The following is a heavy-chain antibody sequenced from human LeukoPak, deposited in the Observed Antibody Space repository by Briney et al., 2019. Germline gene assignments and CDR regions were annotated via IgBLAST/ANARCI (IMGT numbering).Heavy chain of an antibody. CDR1: GFTFTSYN. D-gene: IGHD1-26*01. CDR2: ITSSSSYI. J-gene: IGHJ6*03. CDR3: ARDPYSGNYGAYYYYYMDV. Sequence: TGGSLRLSCAASGFTFTSYNMNWVRQAPGKGLEWVSSITSSSSYIYYADSVKGRFTISRDNAKNSLYLQMDSLRVEDTAVYYCARDPYSGNYGAYYYYYMDVWGKGTTVTISS. V-gene: IGHV3-21*06.